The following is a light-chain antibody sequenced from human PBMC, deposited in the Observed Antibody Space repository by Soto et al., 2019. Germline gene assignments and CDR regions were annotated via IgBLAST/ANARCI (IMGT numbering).Light chain of an antibody. CDR1: SSDVCGFHY. CDR3: NSYSSSSTYV. CDR2: DVT. J-gene: IGLJ1*01. Sequence: ETSSDVCGFHYVSSYQHHPAKAPNLMIYDVTNRPSVVSYRFSGSKSGNTASLTISGLHAEDEADYYCNSYSSSSTYVPGTRTKVTLL. V-gene: IGLV2-14*03.